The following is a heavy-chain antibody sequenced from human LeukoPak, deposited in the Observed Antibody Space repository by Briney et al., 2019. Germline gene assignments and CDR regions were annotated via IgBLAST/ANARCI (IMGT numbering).Heavy chain of an antibody. CDR3: AKFWGGLDY. D-gene: IGHD3-16*01. CDR2: ISNSGDST. J-gene: IGHJ4*02. Sequence: GGSLSLSCAASGFSFSSYAMSWVRQAPGKGLEWVSYISNSGDSTYYADSVTGRYTISRDNYKFTLYLQMNSLRAEDTAVYYCAKFWGGLDYWGQGALVTVSS. CDR1: GFSFSSYA. V-gene: IGHV3-23*01.